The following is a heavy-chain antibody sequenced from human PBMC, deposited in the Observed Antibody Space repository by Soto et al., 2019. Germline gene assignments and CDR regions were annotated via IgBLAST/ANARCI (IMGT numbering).Heavy chain of an antibody. Sequence: GESLKISCKGSGYSFTSYWISWVRQMPGKGLEWMGRIDPSDSYTNYSPSFQGHVTISADKSISTAYLQWSSLKASDTAMYYCATGRYSSSSEDYWGQGTLVTVSS. D-gene: IGHD6-6*01. CDR3: ATGRYSSSSEDY. V-gene: IGHV5-10-1*01. CDR1: GYSFTSYW. CDR2: IDPSDSYT. J-gene: IGHJ4*02.